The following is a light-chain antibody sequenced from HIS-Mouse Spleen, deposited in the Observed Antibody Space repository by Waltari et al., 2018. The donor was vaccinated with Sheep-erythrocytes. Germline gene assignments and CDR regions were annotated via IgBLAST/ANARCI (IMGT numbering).Light chain of an antibody. CDR1: QSLLHSNGYNY. V-gene: IGKV2-28*01. CDR2: LGS. Sequence: DIVMTQSPLSLPVTPGEPASISCRSSQSLLHSNGYNYLDWYLQKPGQSPQLLIYLGSNRASGGPDRFSGSGSGTDVTLKISRVEAEDVGVYYCMQALQTPLTFGGGTKVDIK. J-gene: IGKJ4*01. CDR3: MQALQTPLT.